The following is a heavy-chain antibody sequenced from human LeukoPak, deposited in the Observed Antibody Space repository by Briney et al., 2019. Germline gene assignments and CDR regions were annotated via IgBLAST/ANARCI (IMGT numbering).Heavy chain of an antibody. CDR2: IYHSGST. CDR3: ARGGCSGGSCYIFDY. CDR1: GGSISSGGYS. D-gene: IGHD2-15*01. V-gene: IGHV4-30-2*01. Sequence: SETLSLTCAVSGGSISSGGYSWSWIRQPPGKGLEWIGYIYHSGSTYYNPSLKSRVTISVDKSKNQFSLKLSSVTAADTAVYYCARGGCSGGSCYIFDYWGQGTLVTVSS. J-gene: IGHJ4*02.